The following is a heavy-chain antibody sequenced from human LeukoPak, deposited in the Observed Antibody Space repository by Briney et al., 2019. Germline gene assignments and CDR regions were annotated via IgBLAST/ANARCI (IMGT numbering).Heavy chain of an antibody. CDR2: ISGSGGST. V-gene: IGHV3-23*01. CDR3: AKIRLYYDSSGYLEYIDY. CDR1: GFTFSSYA. D-gene: IGHD3-22*01. J-gene: IGHJ4*02. Sequence: PGGSLRLSCAASGFTFSSYAMSWVRQAPGKGLEWVSGISGSGGSTYYADSVKGRFTISRDNSKNTLNLQMNSLRAEDTALYPCAKIRLYYDSSGYLEYIDYWGQGTLVTVSS.